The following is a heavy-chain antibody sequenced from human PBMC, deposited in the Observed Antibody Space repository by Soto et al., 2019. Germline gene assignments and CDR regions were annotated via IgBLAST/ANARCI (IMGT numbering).Heavy chain of an antibody. CDR1: GYTFTGYY. Sequence: ASVKVSCKASGYTFTGYYMHWVRQAPGQGLEWMGWINPNRGGTNYAQKFQGRVTMTRDTSISTAYMELSRLRSDDTAVYCCARGVLTWNYEDYWGQATLVPVSS. V-gene: IGHV1-2*02. J-gene: IGHJ4*02. D-gene: IGHD1-7*01. CDR3: ARGVLTWNYEDY. CDR2: INPNRGGT.